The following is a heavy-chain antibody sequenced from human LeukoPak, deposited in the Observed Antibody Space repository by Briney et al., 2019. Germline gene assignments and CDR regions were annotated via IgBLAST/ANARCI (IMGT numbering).Heavy chain of an antibody. CDR2: ISGYNGNT. J-gene: IGHJ3*02. D-gene: IGHD3-22*01. V-gene: IGHV1-18*01. CDR1: GYTFSSYG. CDR3: ARDLYYYDGSTYADIFDI. Sequence: GASVKVSCKASGYTFSSYGLSWVRQAPGQGLEWMGWISGYNGNTYYAQKFRGRVTMTTDTSTSTAYMELRSLRSDDTAVFYCARDLYYYDGSTYADIFDIWGQGTMVTVSS.